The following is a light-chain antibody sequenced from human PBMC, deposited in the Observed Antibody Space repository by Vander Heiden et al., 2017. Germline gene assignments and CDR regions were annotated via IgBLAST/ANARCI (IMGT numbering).Light chain of an antibody. Sequence: DIQMTQSPSSLSVSVGDRVPLTCRASQGIKNFLAWYQQKAGRVPMLLIYTASTLQSGVPSRFGSTGYRTDFPLTISSLQPEDVVTYYWQSYNSAPWTFGQGTKVEIK. V-gene: IGKV1-27*01. J-gene: IGKJ1*01. CDR1: QGIKNF. CDR3: QSYNSAPWT. CDR2: TAS.